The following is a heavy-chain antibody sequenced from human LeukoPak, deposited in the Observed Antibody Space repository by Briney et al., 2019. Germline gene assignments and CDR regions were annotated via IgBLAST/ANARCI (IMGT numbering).Heavy chain of an antibody. CDR1: GYTFTGYY. V-gene: IGHV1-2*02. J-gene: IGHJ4*02. CDR3: ARDLGGIFGVVNTFDY. D-gene: IGHD3-3*01. Sequence: ASVKVSCKASGYTFTGYYMHWVRQAPGQGLEWMGWINPNSGGTNYAQKFQGRVTMTRDTSISTAYMELSRLSSDDTAVYYCARDLGGIFGVVNTFDYWGQGTLVTVSS. CDR2: INPNSGGT.